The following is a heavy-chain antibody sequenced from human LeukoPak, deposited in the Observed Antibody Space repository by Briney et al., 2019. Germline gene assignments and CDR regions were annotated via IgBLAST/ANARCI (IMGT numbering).Heavy chain of an antibody. CDR1: GRSIRSGSHY. Sequence: SETLSLTCTVSGRSIRSGSHYWAWIRQPPGKGLEWIGSIYYSGSTYYNPSLENRVTISIDTSKNHFSLKLSSLSAGDTSVYYCAKRDDSGGNLVDLWGQGTLVSVS. D-gene: IGHD3-22*01. J-gene: IGHJ4*02. CDR3: AKRDDSGGNLVDL. V-gene: IGHV4-39*02. CDR2: IYYSGST.